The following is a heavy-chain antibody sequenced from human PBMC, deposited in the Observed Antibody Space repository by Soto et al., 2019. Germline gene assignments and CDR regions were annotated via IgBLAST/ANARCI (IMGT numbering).Heavy chain of an antibody. D-gene: IGHD4-17*01. CDR2: IDPSDSYT. Sequence: PGESLKISCKGSGYSFTSYWISWVRQMPGKGLEWMGRIDPSDSYTNYSPSFQGHVTISADKSISTAYLQWSSLKASDTAMYYCARHPHYYGDYDDYYYGMDVWGQGTTVTVSS. V-gene: IGHV5-10-1*01. J-gene: IGHJ6*02. CDR1: GYSFTSYW. CDR3: ARHPHYYGDYDDYYYGMDV.